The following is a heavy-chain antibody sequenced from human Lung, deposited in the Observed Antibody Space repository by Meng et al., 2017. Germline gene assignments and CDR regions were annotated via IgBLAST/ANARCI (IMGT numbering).Heavy chain of an antibody. CDR2: INRDGTKP. Sequence: VRVGWSGVSLPPTGGSLVISFAASGFTFTDHCLHCVRQGPGKGLVRVSRINRDGTKPTYADSVKGRFTISRDNANNTLYLQMNNLRAEDTAFYYCTNDRLNHWGQGALVTVSS. D-gene: IGHD1-1*01. J-gene: IGHJ1*01. CDR3: TNDRLNH. V-gene: IGHV3-74*01. CDR1: GFTFTDHC.